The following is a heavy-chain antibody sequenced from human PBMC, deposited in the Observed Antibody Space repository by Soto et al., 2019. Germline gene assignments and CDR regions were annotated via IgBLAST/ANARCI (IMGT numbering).Heavy chain of an antibody. CDR3: ASGLRGVGAVGAVARFDP. D-gene: IGHD3-10*01. Sequence: QAQLQQWGAGLLKPSETLSLTCAVSGGSFNGYFWSWIRQPPGKGLEWIGEINHTGNTNYNPSLESRVTISVDSSKKQFSLNLRSVSAADTAVYYCASGLRGVGAVGAVARFDPWGQGTLVTVSS. V-gene: IGHV4-34*01. CDR1: GGSFNGYF. CDR2: INHTGNT. J-gene: IGHJ5*02.